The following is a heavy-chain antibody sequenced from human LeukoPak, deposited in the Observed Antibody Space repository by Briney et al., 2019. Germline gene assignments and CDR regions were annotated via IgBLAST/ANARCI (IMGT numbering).Heavy chain of an antibody. CDR1: GYTFTGYY. J-gene: IGHJ4*02. CDR3: ARVNLRGIAVAGPLDY. CDR2: IIPIFGTA. D-gene: IGHD6-19*01. V-gene: IGHV1-69*05. Sequence: ASVKVSCKASGYTFTGYYMHWVRQAPGQGLEWMGRIIPIFGTANYAQKFQGRVTITTDESTSTAYMELSSLRSEDTAVYYCARVNLRGIAVAGPLDYWGQGTLVTVSS.